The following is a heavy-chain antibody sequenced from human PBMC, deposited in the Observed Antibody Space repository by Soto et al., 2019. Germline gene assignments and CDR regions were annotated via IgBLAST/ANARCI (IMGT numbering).Heavy chain of an antibody. CDR1: GGSFSGYY. J-gene: IGHJ6*02. D-gene: IGHD2-2*01. V-gene: IGHV4-34*01. CDR3: ARRLGAIPAGLTRPPYYYYYRMDV. Sequence: PSETLSLTCAVYGGSFSGYYWSWIRQPPGKGLEWIGEINHSGSTNYNPSLKSRVTISVDTSKNQFSLKLSSVTAADTAVYYCARRLGAIPAGLTRPPYYYYYRMDVWRQGTTVTVS. CDR2: INHSGST.